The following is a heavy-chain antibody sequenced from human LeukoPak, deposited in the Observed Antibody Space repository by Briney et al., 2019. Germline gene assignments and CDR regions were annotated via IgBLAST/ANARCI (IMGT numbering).Heavy chain of an antibody. V-gene: IGHV4-34*01. D-gene: IGHD3-3*01. Sequence: SETLSLTCAVYGGSFSGYYWSWIRQPPGKGLEWIGEINHSGSTNYNPSLKSRVTISVDTSKNQFSLKLSSVTAADTAVYYCASGRGNYDFWSGYYAPHYFDYWGQGTLVTVSS. CDR2: INHSGST. CDR3: ASGRGNYDFWSGYYAPHYFDY. J-gene: IGHJ4*02. CDR1: GGSFSGYY.